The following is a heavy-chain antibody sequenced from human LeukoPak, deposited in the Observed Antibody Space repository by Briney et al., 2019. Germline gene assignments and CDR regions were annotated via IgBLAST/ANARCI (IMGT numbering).Heavy chain of an antibody. CDR2: INPSGGST. D-gene: IGHD6-13*01. J-gene: IGHJ6*03. Sequence: ASVKVSCKASGYTFTSYYMHWVRQAPGQGLEWMGIINPSGGSTSYAQKFQGRVTMTRDMSTSTVYMELSSLRSEDTAVYYCARDTGLAAAGYYYYMDVWGKGTTVTVSS. CDR1: GYTFTSYY. CDR3: ARDTGLAAAGYYYYMDV. V-gene: IGHV1-46*01.